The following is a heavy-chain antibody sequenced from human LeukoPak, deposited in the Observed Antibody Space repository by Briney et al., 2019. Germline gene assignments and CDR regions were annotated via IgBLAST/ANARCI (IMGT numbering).Heavy chain of an antibody. V-gene: IGHV3-33*01. D-gene: IGHD3-3*01. CDR3: ASRWLGRTISTRNFDY. CDR1: GFTFSSYG. Sequence: PGGSLRLSCAASGFTFSSYGMHWVRQAPGKGLEWVAVIWYDGSNKYYADSVKGRFTISRDNSKNTLYLQMNSLRAEDTAVYYCASRWLGRTISTRNFDYWGQGTLVTVSS. CDR2: IWYDGSNK. J-gene: IGHJ4*02.